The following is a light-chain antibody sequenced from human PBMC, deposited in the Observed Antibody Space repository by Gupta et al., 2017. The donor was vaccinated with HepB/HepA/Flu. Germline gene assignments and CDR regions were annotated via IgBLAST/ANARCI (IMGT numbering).Light chain of an antibody. CDR1: SRYVGGYNY. Sequence: QSALTQPASVSGSPGQSITISCTGTSRYVGGYNYVSWYQQHPGKAPKLMIYDVSNRPSGVSNRFSGSKSGNTASLTISGLQAEDEADYYCSSYTSSSTRVFGTGTKVTVL. V-gene: IGLV2-14*03. J-gene: IGLJ1*01. CDR3: SSYTSSSTRV. CDR2: DVS.